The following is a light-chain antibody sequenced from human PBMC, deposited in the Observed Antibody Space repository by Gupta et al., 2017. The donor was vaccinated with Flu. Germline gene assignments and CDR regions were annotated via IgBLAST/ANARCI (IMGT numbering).Light chain of an antibody. J-gene: IGLJ3*02. V-gene: IGLV3-10*01. CDR2: EDN. CDR3: YSTDSSGDHRV. CDR1: ALPKKY. Sequence: GQTARITCSGDALPKKYAYWYQQKSGQAPVLGIYEDNKRPSGIPEKFSGSSSGTTANLTISGAQVEDEGDYYCYSTDSSGDHRVFGGGTKLTVL.